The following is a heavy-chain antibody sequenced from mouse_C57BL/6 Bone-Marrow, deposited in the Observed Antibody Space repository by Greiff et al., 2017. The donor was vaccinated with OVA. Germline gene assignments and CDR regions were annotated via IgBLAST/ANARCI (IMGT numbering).Heavy chain of an antibody. Sequence: QVQLKQPGAELVKPGTSVKLSCKASGYTFTSYWMQWVKQRPGQGLEWIGEIDPADSYTNYNQKFKGKATLTVDTSSSTSYMQHSSLTSEDSAVYYCAEGRRDWYFDVWGTGTTVTVYS. CDR3: AEGRRDWYFDV. CDR2: IDPADSYT. CDR1: GYTFTSYW. V-gene: IGHV1-50*01. J-gene: IGHJ1*03.